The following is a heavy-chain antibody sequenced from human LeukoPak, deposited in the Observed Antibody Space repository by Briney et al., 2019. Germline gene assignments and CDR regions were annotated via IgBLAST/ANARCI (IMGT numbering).Heavy chain of an antibody. CDR2: ISSSSSYI. Sequence: GGSLRLSCAASGFTFSSYSMNWVRQAPGKGLEWVSSISSSSSYIYYADSVKGRFTISRDNAKNSLYLQMNSLRAEDTAVYYCAGPLTGYYFDAFDIWGQGTMVTASS. D-gene: IGHD3-9*01. CDR3: AGPLTGYYFDAFDI. CDR1: GFTFSSYS. J-gene: IGHJ3*02. V-gene: IGHV3-21*01.